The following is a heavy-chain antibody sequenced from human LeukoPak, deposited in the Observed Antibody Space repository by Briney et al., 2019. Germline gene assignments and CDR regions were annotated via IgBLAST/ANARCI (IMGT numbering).Heavy chain of an antibody. CDR2: ISWNSGSI. D-gene: IGHD3-22*01. V-gene: IGHV3-9*01. Sequence: GGSLRLSCAASGFTFDDYAMHWVRQAPGKGLGWVSGISWNSGSIGYADSVKGRFTISRDNAKNSLYLQMNSLRAEDTALYYCAKDIYYYDSSGALGYWGQGTLVTVSS. CDR1: GFTFDDYA. J-gene: IGHJ4*02. CDR3: AKDIYYYDSSGALGY.